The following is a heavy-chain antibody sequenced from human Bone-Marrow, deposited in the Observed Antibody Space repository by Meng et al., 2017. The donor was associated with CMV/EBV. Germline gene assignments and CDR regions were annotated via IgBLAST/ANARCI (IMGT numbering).Heavy chain of an antibody. V-gene: IGHV4-30-4*08. CDR1: GGPISSGDYY. CDR3: ARAPYYYDNSGYYGGYNWFDP. D-gene: IGHD3-22*01. J-gene: IGHJ5*02. CDR2: IYYSGST. Sequence: LRLSCTVSGGPISSGDYYWSWIRQPPGKGLEWIGYIYYSGSTYYSPSLKSRVTMSVDTSKNQFSLKLSSVTAADTAVYYCARAPYYYDNSGYYGGYNWFDPWARESWSPSPQ.